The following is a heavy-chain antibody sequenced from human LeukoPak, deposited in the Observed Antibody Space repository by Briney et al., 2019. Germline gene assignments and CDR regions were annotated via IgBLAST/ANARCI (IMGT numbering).Heavy chain of an antibody. J-gene: IGHJ4*02. D-gene: IGHD3-22*01. CDR3: ARVHYYDSSGYPVDFDY. V-gene: IGHV3-11*01. CDR1: GFTFSDYY. CDR2: ISSSGSTI. Sequence: GGSLRLSCAASGFTFSDYYMSWIRQAPGKGLEWVSYISSSGSTIYYADSVKGRFTISRDNAKNSLYLQMNSLRAEDTAVYYCARVHYYDSSGYPVDFDYWGQGTLVTVSS.